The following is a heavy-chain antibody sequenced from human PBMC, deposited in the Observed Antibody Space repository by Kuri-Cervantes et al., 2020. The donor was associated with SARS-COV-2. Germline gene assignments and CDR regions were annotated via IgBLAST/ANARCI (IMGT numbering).Heavy chain of an antibody. V-gene: IGHV4-61*10. Sequence: SETLSLTCTVSGDPIGSGSNFWSWIRKPAGKGLEWIGYIYYSGSTNYNPSLKSRVTISVDTSKNQFSLKLSSVTAADTAVYYCARVSTIFGVALHGYYYMDVWGKGTTVTVSS. CDR3: ARVSTIFGVALHGYYYMDV. D-gene: IGHD3-3*01. J-gene: IGHJ6*03. CDR1: GDPIGSGSNF. CDR2: IYYSGST.